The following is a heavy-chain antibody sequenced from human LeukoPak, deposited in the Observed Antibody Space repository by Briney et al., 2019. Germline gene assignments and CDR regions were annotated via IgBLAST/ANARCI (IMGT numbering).Heavy chain of an antibody. J-gene: IGHJ6*02. D-gene: IGHD3-3*01. CDR3: ARDREFWSGYYTGDYYYGMDV. CDR2: IYTSGST. Sequence: SETLSLTCTVSGGSISSYYWSWIAQPAGKGLEWIGRIYTSGSTNYNPSLKSRVTMSVDTSKNQFSLKLSSVTAADTAVYYCARDREFWSGYYTGDYYYGMDVWGQGTTVTVSS. CDR1: GGSISSYY. V-gene: IGHV4-4*07.